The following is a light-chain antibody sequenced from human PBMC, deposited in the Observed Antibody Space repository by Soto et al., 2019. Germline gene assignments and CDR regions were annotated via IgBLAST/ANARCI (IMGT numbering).Light chain of an antibody. CDR3: HQRQYWPPIT. CDR1: QSVRSN. V-gene: IGKV3-11*01. J-gene: IGKJ5*01. Sequence: EIVMTQSPVTLSVSPGERATLSCRASQSVRSNLAWYQQKPGQAPSLLISDASNRATGIPARFSGSGSGTDFTLTISSLEPEDFAVYYCHQRQYWPPITFGQGTRLEIK. CDR2: DAS.